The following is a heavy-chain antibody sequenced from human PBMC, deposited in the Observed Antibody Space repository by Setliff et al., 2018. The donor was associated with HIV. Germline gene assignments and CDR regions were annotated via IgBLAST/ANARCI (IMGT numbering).Heavy chain of an antibody. CDR3: ARGGDYLGIPSYYYYYLAV. V-gene: IGHV1-8*02. CDR1: GYTFTSYA. D-gene: IGHD4-17*01. CDR2: VNPNSGNT. J-gene: IGHJ6*03. Sequence: GASVKVSCKASGYTFTSYAIYWVRQATGQGLEWMGWVNPNSGNTGYAQKFQGRVTMTRDTSISTAYMELRKLRSEDTAVYYCARGGDYLGIPSYYYYYLAVWGKGTTVTVSS.